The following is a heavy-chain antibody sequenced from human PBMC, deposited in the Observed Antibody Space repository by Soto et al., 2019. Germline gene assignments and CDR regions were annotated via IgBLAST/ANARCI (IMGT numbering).Heavy chain of an antibody. V-gene: IGHV3-23*01. D-gene: IGHD2-15*01. CDR2: IGGSGGTT. CDR1: GFTFSRFA. J-gene: IGHJ6*02. CDR3: AKDSLGDYYSDGLDV. Sequence: EVQLLESGGGLVQPGGSLRLSCAASGFTFSRFAMNWVRQAPGKGLEWVSGIGGSGGTTYYADSVKGRFTISRDNSKNTLFLQMNSLRAEDTAVYCCAKDSLGDYYSDGLDVWGQGTTVTVSS.